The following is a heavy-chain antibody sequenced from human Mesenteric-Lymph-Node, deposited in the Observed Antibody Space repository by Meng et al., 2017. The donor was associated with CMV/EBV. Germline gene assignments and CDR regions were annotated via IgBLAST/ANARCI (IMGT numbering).Heavy chain of an antibody. V-gene: IGHV3-21*01. Sequence: GGSLRLSCAASGFTFSSYSMNWVRQAPGKGLEWVSSISSSSSYIYCADSVKGRFTISRDNAKNSLYLQMNSLRAEDTAVYYCARESYDFWSGYTAGYWGYGMDVWGQGTTVTVSS. CDR1: GFTFSSYS. J-gene: IGHJ6*02. CDR2: ISSSSSYI. D-gene: IGHD3-3*01. CDR3: ARESYDFWSGYTAGYWGYGMDV.